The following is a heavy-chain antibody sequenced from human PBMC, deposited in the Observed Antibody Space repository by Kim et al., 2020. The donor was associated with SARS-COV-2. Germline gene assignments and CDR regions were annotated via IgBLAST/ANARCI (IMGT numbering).Heavy chain of an antibody. D-gene: IGHD6-25*01. CDR2: ISGSASTT. CDR1: GFIFSNYA. V-gene: IGHV3-23*01. J-gene: IGHJ4*02. CDR3: LKELRTAAT. Sequence: GGSLRLSCAASGFIFSNYAISWVRQTPGEGLEWVSGISGSASTTYYTDSVKGRFTISRDNSRNTVYLQMNSPRAEDTALYYCLKELRTAATWGQGTLVTVSS.